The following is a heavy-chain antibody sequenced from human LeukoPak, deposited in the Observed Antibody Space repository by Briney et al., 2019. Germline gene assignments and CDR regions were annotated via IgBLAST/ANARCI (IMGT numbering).Heavy chain of an antibody. CDR1: GYTFTGYY. D-gene: IGHD5-24*01. Sequence: GASVKVSCKASGYTFTGYYMHWVRQAPGQGLEWMGWINPNSGGTNYAQKFQGRVTMTRDTSISTAYLELSSLTSDDTAVYYCAPTKSVQNYYYYGLDVWGQGTTVTVSS. J-gene: IGHJ6*02. CDR3: APTKSVQNYYYYGLDV. V-gene: IGHV1-2*02. CDR2: INPNSGGT.